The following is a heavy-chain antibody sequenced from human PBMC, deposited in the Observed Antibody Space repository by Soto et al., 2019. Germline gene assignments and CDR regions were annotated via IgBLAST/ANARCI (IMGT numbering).Heavy chain of an antibody. D-gene: IGHD3-10*01. CDR1: GFTFSSYA. V-gene: IGHV3-23*01. CDR3: AKHHYFGSGSFALAT. Sequence: VGSLRLSCAAAGFTFSSYAMSWVRQAPGKGPEWVSSVSGDGYASDYADSVQGRFTVSRQNSKNTLYLQMNSLRAEDTAVYYCAKHHYFGSGSFALATWGQGTLVTVSS. CDR2: VSGDGYAS. J-gene: IGHJ4*03.